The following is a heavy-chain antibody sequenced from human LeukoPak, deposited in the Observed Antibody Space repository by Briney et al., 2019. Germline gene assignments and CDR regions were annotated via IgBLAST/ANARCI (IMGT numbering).Heavy chain of an antibody. Sequence: SETLSLTCTVSGGSISSYYWSWIRQPPGKGLEWIGYIYNSGSTNYNPSLRSRVTISVDTSQNQFSLKLSSVTAADTAVYYCARVVRMVRGVRFVFQFDYWGQGTLVTVSS. J-gene: IGHJ4*02. D-gene: IGHD3-10*01. V-gene: IGHV4-59*01. CDR2: IYNSGST. CDR1: GGSISSYY. CDR3: ARVVRMVRGVRFVFQFDY.